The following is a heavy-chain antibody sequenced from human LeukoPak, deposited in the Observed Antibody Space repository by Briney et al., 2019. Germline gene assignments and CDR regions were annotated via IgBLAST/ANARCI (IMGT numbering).Heavy chain of an antibody. V-gene: IGHV3-33*01. CDR2: IRYDGSNK. J-gene: IGHJ4*02. CDR1: GITLSSYV. Sequence: GRSLRLSCAASGITLSSYVMHWVRQAPGKGLEWVAVIRYDGSNKYYADSVKGRFTISRDNSKNTVYLQMNSLRAEDTAVYYCARAAGGYYDSSGSNLHWGQGTLVTVSS. CDR3: ARAAGGYYDSSGSNLH. D-gene: IGHD3-22*01.